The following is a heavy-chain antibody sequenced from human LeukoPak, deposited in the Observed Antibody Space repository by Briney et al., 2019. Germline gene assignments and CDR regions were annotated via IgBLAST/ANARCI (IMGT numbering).Heavy chain of an antibody. CDR2: IYYSRST. CDR3: ARVRTGVDYYYGMDV. J-gene: IGHJ6*04. CDR1: GGSISSYY. V-gene: IGHV4-59*01. D-gene: IGHD7-27*01. Sequence: SETLSLTCTVSGGSISSYYWSWIRQPPGKGLEWIGYIYYSRSTNYNPSLKSRVTISVDTSKNQFSLKLSSVTAADTAVYYCARVRTGVDYYYGMDVWGKGTTVTVSS.